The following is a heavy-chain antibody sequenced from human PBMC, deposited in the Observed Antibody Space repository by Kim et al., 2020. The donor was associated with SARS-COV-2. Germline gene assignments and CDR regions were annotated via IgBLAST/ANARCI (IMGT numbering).Heavy chain of an antibody. Sequence: YADSVKGRFTISRDNSKNTLYLQMNSLRAEDTAVYYCAKGARERPNWFDPWGQGTLVTVSS. J-gene: IGHJ5*02. D-gene: IGHD1-26*01. CDR3: AKGARERPNWFDP. V-gene: IGHV3-23*01.